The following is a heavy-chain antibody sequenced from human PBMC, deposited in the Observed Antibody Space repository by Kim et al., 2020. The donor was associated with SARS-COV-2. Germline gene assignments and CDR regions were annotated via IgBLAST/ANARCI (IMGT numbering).Heavy chain of an antibody. V-gene: IGHV6-1*01. CDR3: ARITTMTRAFDS. CDR2: TYYRSKWFT. D-gene: IGHD3-22*01. J-gene: IGHJ4*02. Sequence: SQTLSLTCAISGDSVSTNTGSWNWIRQSPSRGLEWLGRTYYRSKWFTDYAISVKSRITINSDTSKNQFSLQLNSVTPEDTAVYYCARITTMTRAFDSWGQGTLVTVTS. CDR1: GDSVSTNTGS.